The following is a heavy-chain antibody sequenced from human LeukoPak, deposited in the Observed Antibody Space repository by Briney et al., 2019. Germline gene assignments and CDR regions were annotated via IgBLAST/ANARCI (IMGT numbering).Heavy chain of an antibody. J-gene: IGHJ1*01. V-gene: IGHV4-39*07. D-gene: IGHD1-14*01. CDR1: GGSISSSSYY. Sequence: SETLSLTCTVSGGSISSSSYYWNWIRQPPGKGLEWIGEINHSGSTNYNPSLKSRVTISLDTSKNQFSLKLSSVTAADTAVYYCARGRGMYAWGQGTLVTVSS. CDR3: ARGRGMYA. CDR2: INHSGST.